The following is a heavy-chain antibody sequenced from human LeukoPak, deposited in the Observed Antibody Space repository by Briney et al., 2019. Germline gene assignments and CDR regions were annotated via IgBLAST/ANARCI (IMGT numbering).Heavy chain of an antibody. CDR1: GFTFSSYG. D-gene: IGHD5-18*01. Sequence: GGSLRLSCAASGFTFSSYGMRWVRQAPGKGLEWVAVIWYDGSNKYYADSVKGRFTISRDNSKNTLYLQMNSLRAEDTAVYYCAKDLGEGAYSYGWDAFDIWGQGTMVTVPS. CDR3: AKDLGEGAYSYGWDAFDI. V-gene: IGHV3-33*06. CDR2: IWYDGSNK. J-gene: IGHJ3*02.